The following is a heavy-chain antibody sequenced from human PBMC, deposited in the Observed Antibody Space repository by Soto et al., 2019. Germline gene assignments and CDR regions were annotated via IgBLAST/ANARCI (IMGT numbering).Heavy chain of an antibody. J-gene: IGHJ5*02. CDR1: GGTFSSYA. CDR3: ARSQERITIFGVVINWFDP. CDR2: IIPIFGTA. D-gene: IGHD3-3*01. V-gene: IGHV1-69*13. Sequence: GASVKVSCKASGGTFSSYAISWVRRAPGQGLEWMGGIIPIFGTANYAQKFQGRVTITADESTSTAYMELSSLRSEDTAVYYCARSQERITIFGVVINWFDPWGQGTLVTVSS.